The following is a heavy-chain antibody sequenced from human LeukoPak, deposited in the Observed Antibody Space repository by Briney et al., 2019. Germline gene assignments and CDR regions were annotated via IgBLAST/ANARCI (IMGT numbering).Heavy chain of an antibody. D-gene: IGHD3-10*01. CDR3: ARGRRVITMVRGVIDSLDY. CDR2: INPSGGST. CDR1: GYTFTSYY. V-gene: IGHV1-46*01. Sequence: GASVKVSCKASGYTFTSYYMHWVRQAPGQGLEWMGIINPSGGSTSYAQKLQGRVAMTRDTSTSTVYMELSSLRSEDTAVYYCARGRRVITMVRGVIDSLDYWGQGTLVTVS. J-gene: IGHJ4*02.